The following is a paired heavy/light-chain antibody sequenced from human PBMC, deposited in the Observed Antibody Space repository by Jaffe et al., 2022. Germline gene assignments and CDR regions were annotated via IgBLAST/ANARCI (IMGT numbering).Light chain of an antibody. Sequence: QSALTQPPSVSGSPGQSVTISCTGTSSDVGRYNRVSWYQQPPGTAPKLIIYEVTNRPSGVPARFSGSRSGNTASLTISGLQTEDEADYYCSSYTSSGSPYVVFGGGTKLTVL. CDR1: SSDVGRYNR. V-gene: IGLV2-18*02. CDR2: EVT. J-gene: IGLJ2*01. CDR3: SSYTSSGSPYVV.
Heavy chain of an antibody. CDR3: TREVPITYYYDDSGGLNAFDI. V-gene: IGHV3-74*01. D-gene: IGHD3-22*01. CDR2: INSDGSRT. Sequence: EVQLVESGGGLVQPGGALRLSCATSGFTFSSYWMHWVRQAPGKGLECVSRINSDGSRTNYADSVRGRFTISRDNAKNTLYLQMNSLSAEDTAIYYCTREVPITYYYDDSGGLNAFDIWGQGTMVTVSS. J-gene: IGHJ3*02. CDR1: GFTFSSYW.